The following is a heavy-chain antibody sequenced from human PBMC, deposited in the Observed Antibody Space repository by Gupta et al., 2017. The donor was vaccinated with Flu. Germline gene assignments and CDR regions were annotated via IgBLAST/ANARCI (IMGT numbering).Heavy chain of an antibody. CDR1: GGSFSGYY. CDR3: ARGLGGVVVVAPESGFDY. CDR2: INHSGST. Sequence: QVQLQQWGAGLLKPSETLSLTCAVYGGSFSGYYWSWIRQPPGKGLEWIGEINHSGSTNYNPSLKSRVTISVDTSKNQFSLKLSSVTAADTAVYYCARGLGGVVVVAPESGFDYWGQGTLVTVSS. J-gene: IGHJ4*02. D-gene: IGHD2-15*01. V-gene: IGHV4-34*01.